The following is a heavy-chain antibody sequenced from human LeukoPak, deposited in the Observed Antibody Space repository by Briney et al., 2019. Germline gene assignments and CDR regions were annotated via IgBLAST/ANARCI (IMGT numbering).Heavy chain of an antibody. CDR3: ARDPLGPYYYMDV. V-gene: IGHV3-23*01. CDR2: ISGSGGST. Sequence: PGGSLRLSCAASGFTFSSYAMSWVRQAPGKGLEWVSAISGSGGSTYYADSVKGRFTISRDNSKNTLFLQMNSLRPEDTAVYFCARDPLGPYYYMDVWGKGTTVTVSS. J-gene: IGHJ6*03. D-gene: IGHD3-16*01. CDR1: GFTFSSYA.